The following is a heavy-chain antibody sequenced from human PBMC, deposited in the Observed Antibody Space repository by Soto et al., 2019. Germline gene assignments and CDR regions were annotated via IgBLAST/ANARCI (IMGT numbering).Heavy chain of an antibody. D-gene: IGHD3-10*01. CDR1: GGTFSSYT. Sequence: QVQLVQSGAEVKPPGSSVKVSCKASGGTFSSYTISWVRQAPGQGLEWMGRIIPILGIANYAQKFQGRVTITADKSTSTAYMELSSLRSEDTAVYYCASVAPVLPLSPYFDYWGQGTLVTVSS. CDR3: ASVAPVLPLSPYFDY. CDR2: IIPILGIA. V-gene: IGHV1-69*02. J-gene: IGHJ4*02.